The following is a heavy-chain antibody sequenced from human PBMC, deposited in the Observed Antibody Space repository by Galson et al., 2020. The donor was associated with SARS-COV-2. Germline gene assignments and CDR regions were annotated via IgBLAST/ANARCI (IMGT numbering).Heavy chain of an antibody. V-gene: IGHV4-39*07. Sequence: SETLSLTCTVSGGSISSSSYYWGWIRQPPGKGLELIGSIYYGGSTYYNPSLESRVTISVDTSKNQFSLRLTSVTAADTAVYYCARVLLWFGSQYYFDYWPGNPGHRLL. D-gene: IGHD3-10*01. CDR3: ARVLLWFGSQYYFDY. J-gene: IGHJ4*02. CDR2: IYYGGST. CDR1: GGSISSSSYY.